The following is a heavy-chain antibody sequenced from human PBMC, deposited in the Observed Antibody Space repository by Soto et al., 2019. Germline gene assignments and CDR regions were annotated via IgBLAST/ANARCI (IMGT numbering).Heavy chain of an antibody. CDR3: AREICTGGSCYRTFHY. J-gene: IGHJ4*02. CDR2: ISSYNVNT. CDR1: GYTFSTSG. V-gene: IGHV1-18*01. D-gene: IGHD2-15*01. Sequence: QVQLVQSGAEVKKPGASVKVSCKASGYTFSTSGISWVRQAPGQGLEWVGWISSYNVNTNYAQKVQGRVTMTTDTSTSTAYMELRGLTSDDTAVYYCAREICTGGSCYRTFHYWGQGTLVTVSS.